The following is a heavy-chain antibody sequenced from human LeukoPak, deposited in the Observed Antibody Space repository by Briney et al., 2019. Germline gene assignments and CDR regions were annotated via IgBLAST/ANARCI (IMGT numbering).Heavy chain of an antibody. J-gene: IGHJ4*02. Sequence: ASVKVSCKASGYTFTSYAMHWVRQAPGQRLEWMGWINDGNGNKKYLQKFQGRVTITRDTSASTAYMGLSSLRSEDTAVYYCARDNPGSYYFDYWGEGTLVTVSS. CDR3: ARDNPGSYYFDY. CDR1: GYTFTSYA. CDR2: INDGNGNK. D-gene: IGHD1-14*01. V-gene: IGHV1-3*01.